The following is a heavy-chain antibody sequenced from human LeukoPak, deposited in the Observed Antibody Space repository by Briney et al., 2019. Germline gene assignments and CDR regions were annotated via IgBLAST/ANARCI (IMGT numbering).Heavy chain of an antibody. Sequence: PSETLSLTCTVSGGSISSSSYYWGWIRQPPGKGLEWIGSIYYSGSTYYNPSLKSRVTISVDTSKNQFSLKLSSVTAADTAVYYCARHEMATIAIDYWGQGTLVTVSS. CDR2: IYYSGST. CDR3: ARHEMATIAIDY. CDR1: GGSISSSSYY. J-gene: IGHJ4*02. V-gene: IGHV4-39*01. D-gene: IGHD5-24*01.